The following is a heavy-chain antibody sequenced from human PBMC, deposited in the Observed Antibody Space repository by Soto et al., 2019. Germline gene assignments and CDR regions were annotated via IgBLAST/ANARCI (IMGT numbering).Heavy chain of an antibody. J-gene: IGHJ4*02. Sequence: QVQLQQWGAGLLKPSETLSLTCAVYGGSFSGYYWRWIRQPPGKGLEWIWEINHSGSTNYNPSLQSRVTISVETSKNQSPLELSSATAADTAVYYCVRAAPRYCSGGSCYSGGDYWGQGTLVTVSS. CDR3: VRAAPRYCSGGSCYSGGDY. CDR1: GGSFSGYY. CDR2: INHSGST. D-gene: IGHD2-15*01. V-gene: IGHV4-34*01.